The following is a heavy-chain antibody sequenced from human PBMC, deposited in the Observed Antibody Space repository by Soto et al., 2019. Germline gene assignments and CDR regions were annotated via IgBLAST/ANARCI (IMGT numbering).Heavy chain of an antibody. CDR1: GFTFSTFS. V-gene: IGHV3-48*02. CDR2: ISGGGRLI. D-gene: IGHD6-19*01. J-gene: IGHJ4*02. CDR3: ARDLGWAFDS. Sequence: EVQLVESGGGSVQPGGSLRLSCAASGFTFSTFSMNWVRQAPGRGLEWISYISGGGRLISYADSVKGRFTISRDNAKNSLYLQMDSLPDEDTAVYYCARDLGWAFDSWGQGTLVTVSS.